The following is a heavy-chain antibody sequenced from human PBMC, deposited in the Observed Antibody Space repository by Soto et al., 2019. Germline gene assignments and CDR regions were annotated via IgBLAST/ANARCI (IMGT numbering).Heavy chain of an antibody. CDR1: GFAFSNYA. V-gene: IGHV3-30*09. Sequence: QVSLVESGGGVVQPGRSLRLSCAASGFAFSNYAMHWVRQAPGKGLEWVAVISYDGRNIFYAGSVKGRFAVSRENSKSTVYLQLNSLRPEDTAVYYCARDEAARYYFDSWGQGTLVTVSS. CDR2: ISYDGRNI. D-gene: IGHD6-13*01. J-gene: IGHJ4*02. CDR3: ARDEAARYYFDS.